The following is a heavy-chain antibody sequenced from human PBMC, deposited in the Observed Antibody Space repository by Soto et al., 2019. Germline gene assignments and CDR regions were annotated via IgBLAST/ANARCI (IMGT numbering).Heavy chain of an antibody. J-gene: IGHJ4*02. Sequence: QVQLVESGGGVVQPGRSLRLSCAASGFTFSSYLIHWVHQGPGKGLEWVAVIWYDGSNKYYADSVKGRFTISRDNSKNTLYLQMNSLRTEDTAVYYCARPQGISGYFPIDYWGQGTLVTVSS. CDR1: GFTFSSYL. D-gene: IGHD3-22*01. CDR2: IWYDGSNK. CDR3: ARPQGISGYFPIDY. V-gene: IGHV3-33*01.